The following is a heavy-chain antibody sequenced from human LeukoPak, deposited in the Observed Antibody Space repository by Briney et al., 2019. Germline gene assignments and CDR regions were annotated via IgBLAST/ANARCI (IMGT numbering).Heavy chain of an antibody. D-gene: IGHD3-16*02. CDR1: GGSISNYY. CDR2: IYYSGST. CDR3: ARDPVYYDYVWGSYRDAFDI. Sequence: SETLSLTCTVSGGSISNYYWSWVRQPPGKGLEWIGYIYYSGSTNYNPSLKSRVTISVDTSKNQFSLKLSSVTAADTAVYYCARDPVYYDYVWGSYRDAFDIWGQGTMVTVSS. J-gene: IGHJ3*02. V-gene: IGHV4-59*12.